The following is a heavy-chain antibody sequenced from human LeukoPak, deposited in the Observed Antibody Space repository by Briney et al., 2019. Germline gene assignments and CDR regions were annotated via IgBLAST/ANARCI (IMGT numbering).Heavy chain of an antibody. CDR2: IKQDGSDI. CDR3: TRDALYGDPSYYYMDV. CDR1: GFTFSGFW. J-gene: IGHJ6*03. D-gene: IGHD4-17*01. Sequence: PGVSLRLLCAACGFTFSGFWMSWVRQASGEGLEWVANIKQDGSDIYYLGSVRGRFTISRDNAMNSLYLQMNSLRAEDTAVYYCTRDALYGDPSYYYMDVWGKGTTVTVSS. V-gene: IGHV3-7*01.